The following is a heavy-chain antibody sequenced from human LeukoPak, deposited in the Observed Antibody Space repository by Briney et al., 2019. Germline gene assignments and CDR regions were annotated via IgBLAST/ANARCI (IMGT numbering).Heavy chain of an antibody. D-gene: IGHD3-22*01. CDR3: ASFEAAEYSSGYYYFDY. CDR1: GFTFSSYG. V-gene: IGHV3-21*01. J-gene: IGHJ4*02. CDR2: IGSSSSYI. Sequence: GGSLRLSCAASGFTFSSYGMSWVRQAPGKGLEWVSSIGSSSSYIYYADSVKGRFTISRDNAKNSLYLQMNSLRAEDTAVYYCASFEAAEYSSGYYYFDYWGQGTLVTVSS.